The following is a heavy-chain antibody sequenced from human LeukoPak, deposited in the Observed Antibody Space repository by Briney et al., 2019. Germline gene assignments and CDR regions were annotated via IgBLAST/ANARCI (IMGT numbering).Heavy chain of an antibody. V-gene: IGHV4-39*01. D-gene: IGHD2-8*01. J-gene: IGHJ5*02. CDR1: GGSISSSSYY. Sequence: SETLSLTCIVSGGSISSSSYYWGWIRQPPGKGLEWIGSIYYSGSTFYNPSLKTRLTISVDSSKNQFSLKLSSVTAADTAVYYCARHFAFCSNGVCYTRWFDPWGQGTLVTVSS. CDR3: ARHFAFCSNGVCYTRWFDP. CDR2: IYYSGST.